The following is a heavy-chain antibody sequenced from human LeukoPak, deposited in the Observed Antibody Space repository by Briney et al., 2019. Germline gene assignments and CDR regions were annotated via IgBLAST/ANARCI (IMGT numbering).Heavy chain of an antibody. V-gene: IGHV3-23*01. CDR2: ISGSGGST. CDR3: AKDLIAVAGIDY. CDR1: GFTFSSYA. J-gene: IGHJ4*02. D-gene: IGHD6-19*01. Sequence: PGGSLRLSCAASGFTFSSYAMSWVRQAPGKGLEWFSAISGSGGSTYYADSVKGRFTISRDNSKNTLYQQMNSLRAEDTAVYYCAKDLIAVAGIDYWGQGTLVTVSS.